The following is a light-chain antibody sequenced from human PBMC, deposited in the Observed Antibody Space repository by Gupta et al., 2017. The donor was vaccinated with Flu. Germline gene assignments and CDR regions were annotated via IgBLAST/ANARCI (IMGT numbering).Light chain of an antibody. Sequence: DMKMTQSPSSLSASEGDRVTITCRASQSISSYLNWYQQKPGKDPKLLIYSASSLQSGVPSRFSGSGSGTDFTLTISSLQPEDFATYYCQQSYSTPRFTFGPGTKVDIK. CDR2: SAS. J-gene: IGKJ3*01. CDR1: QSISSY. V-gene: IGKV1-39*01. CDR3: QQSYSTPRFT.